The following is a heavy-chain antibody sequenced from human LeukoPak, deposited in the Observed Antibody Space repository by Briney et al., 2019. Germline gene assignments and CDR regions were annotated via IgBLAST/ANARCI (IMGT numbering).Heavy chain of an antibody. CDR2: IYPGDSDT. CDR3: ARTVGATTGYFDY. V-gene: IGHV5-51*01. Sequence: GESLKISCKGSGYSFTSYWIGWVRQMPGKGLEWMGIIYPGDSDTRYSPSFQGQVTISADKSISTAYPQWSSLKASGTAMYYCARTVGATTGYFDYWGQGTLVTVSS. CDR1: GYSFTSYW. D-gene: IGHD1-26*01. J-gene: IGHJ4*02.